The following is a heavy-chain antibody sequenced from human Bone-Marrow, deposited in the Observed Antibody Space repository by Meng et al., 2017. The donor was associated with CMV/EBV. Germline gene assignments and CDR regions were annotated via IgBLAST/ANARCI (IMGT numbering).Heavy chain of an antibody. CDR3: AKGGYQLLYNWFDP. J-gene: IGHJ5*02. D-gene: IGHD2-2*01. V-gene: IGHV3-9*01. Sequence: SLKISCAASGFTFDDYAMHWVRQAPGKGLEWVAGISWNSGSIGYADSVKGRFTISRDNAKNSLYLQMNSLRAEDTALYYCAKGGYQLLYNWFDPWGQGTLVTVSS. CDR2: ISWNSGSI. CDR1: GFTFDDYA.